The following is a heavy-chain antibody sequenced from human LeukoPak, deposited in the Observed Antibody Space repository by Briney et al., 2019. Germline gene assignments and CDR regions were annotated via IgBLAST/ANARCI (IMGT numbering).Heavy chain of an antibody. V-gene: IGHV3-7*01. CDR2: INQDESAK. D-gene: IGHD4-17*01. Sequence: PGGSLRLSCAASGFTFSSYWMSWVRQAPGEGLEWVASINQDESAKYHADSVKGRFTISRDNAKDSLFLQMNSLRAEDTAVYYCARLYGRHTTHDYWGQGTLVTVSS. J-gene: IGHJ4*02. CDR1: GFTFSSYW. CDR3: ARLYGRHTTHDY.